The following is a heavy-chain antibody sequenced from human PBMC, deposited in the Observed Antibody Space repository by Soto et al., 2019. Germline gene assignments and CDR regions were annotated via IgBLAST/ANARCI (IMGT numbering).Heavy chain of an antibody. CDR2: INHSGST. Sequence: PSETLSLTCAVYGGSFSGYYWSWIRQPPGKGLEWIGEINHSGSTNYNPSLKSRVTISVDTSKNQFSLKLSSVTAADTAVYYCAREPYDTLTGYLNYFDYWGQGTLVTVSS. V-gene: IGHV4-34*01. CDR3: AREPYDTLTGYLNYFDY. CDR1: GGSFSGYY. J-gene: IGHJ4*02. D-gene: IGHD3-9*01.